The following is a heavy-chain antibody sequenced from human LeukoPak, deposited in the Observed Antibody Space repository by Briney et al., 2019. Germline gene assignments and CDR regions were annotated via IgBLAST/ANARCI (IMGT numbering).Heavy chain of an antibody. D-gene: IGHD1-26*01. CDR3: ARPSGSYEDDAFDI. Sequence: ASVKVSCKASGYTFTSYGISWVRQAPGQGLEWMGWISAYNGNTNYAQKLQGRVTMTTDTSTGTAYMELRSLRSDDAAVYYCARPSGSYEDDAFDIWGQGTMVTVSS. V-gene: IGHV1-18*04. CDR1: GYTFTSYG. J-gene: IGHJ3*02. CDR2: ISAYNGNT.